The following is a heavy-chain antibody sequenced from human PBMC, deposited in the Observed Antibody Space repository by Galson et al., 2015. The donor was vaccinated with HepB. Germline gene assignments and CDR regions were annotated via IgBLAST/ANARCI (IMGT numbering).Heavy chain of an antibody. CDR1: GYTFTGYY. Sequence: SVKVSCKASGYTFTGYYMHWVRQAPGRGLEWMGWINPNSGGTNYAQKFQGRVTMTRDTSISTAYMELSSLRSEDTAVYYCARDGRYYYDSSGYYYDYWGQGTLVTVSS. J-gene: IGHJ4*02. D-gene: IGHD3-22*01. CDR2: INPNSGGT. CDR3: ARDGRYYYDSSGYYYDY. V-gene: IGHV1-2*02.